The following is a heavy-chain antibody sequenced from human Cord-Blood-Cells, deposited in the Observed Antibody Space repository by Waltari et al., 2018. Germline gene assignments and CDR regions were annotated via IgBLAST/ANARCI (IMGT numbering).Heavy chain of an antibody. CDR2: IIPIFGTA. Sequence: QVQLVQSGAEVKKPGSPVKVSCKASGGTFSSYAISWVRQAPGQGLEWMGGIIPIFGTANYAQKFQGRVTITADESTSTAYMELSSLRSEDTAVYYCARGGIAVAGTVGYYFDYWGQGTLVTVSS. D-gene: IGHD6-19*01. CDR1: GGTFSSYA. V-gene: IGHV1-69*01. CDR3: ARGGIAVAGTVGYYFDY. J-gene: IGHJ4*02.